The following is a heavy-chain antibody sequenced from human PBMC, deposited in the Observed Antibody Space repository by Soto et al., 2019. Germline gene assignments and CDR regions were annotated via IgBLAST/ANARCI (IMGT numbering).Heavy chain of an antibody. CDR1: GYSFTSYW. J-gene: IGHJ4*02. CDR2: IDPSDSYT. V-gene: IGHV5-10-1*01. Sequence: PGESLKISCKGSGYSFTSYWISWVRQMPGKGLEWMGRIDPSDSYTNYSPSFQGHVTISADKSISTAYLQWSSLKASDTAMYYCARLPLYSSSSSLVDDYWGQGPLVTVSS. CDR3: ARLPLYSSSSSLVDDY. D-gene: IGHD6-6*01.